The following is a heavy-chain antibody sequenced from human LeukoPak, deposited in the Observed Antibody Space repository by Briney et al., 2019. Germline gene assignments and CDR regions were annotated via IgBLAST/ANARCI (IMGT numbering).Heavy chain of an antibody. J-gene: IGHJ4*02. CDR2: INWNGGST. CDR3: ARLTWEMVRGEYYFDY. Sequence: GGSLRLSCAASGFTFDDYGMSWVRQAPGKGLEWVSGINWNGGSTGYADSVKGRFTISRDNAKNSLYLQMNSLRAEDTALYYCARLTWEMVRGEYYFDYWGQGTLVTVSS. CDR1: GFTFDDYG. D-gene: IGHD3-10*01. V-gene: IGHV3-20*04.